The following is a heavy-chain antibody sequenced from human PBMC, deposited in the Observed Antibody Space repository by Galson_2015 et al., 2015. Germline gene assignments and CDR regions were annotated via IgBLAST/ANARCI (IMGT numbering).Heavy chain of an antibody. CDR1: ENSFTSHW. CDR3: ARRSSSGWTNWFDP. V-gene: IGHV5-51*03. CDR2: IYPGDSDT. J-gene: IGHJ5*02. D-gene: IGHD6-19*01. Sequence: QSGAEVKEPGESLKISCKGSENSFTSHWIAWVRQMPGEGLEWMGIIYPGDSDTRYNPSFQGQVTIPADKSTTTAYLQFHSLRASDTAIYYCARRSSSGWTNWFDPWGQGTLVTVSS.